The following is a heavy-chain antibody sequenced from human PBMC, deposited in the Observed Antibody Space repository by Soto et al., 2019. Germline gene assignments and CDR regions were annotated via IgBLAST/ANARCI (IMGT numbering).Heavy chain of an antibody. D-gene: IGHD1-26*01. CDR3: ARDSSGSPNWFDP. V-gene: IGHV4-31*03. CDR2: IYYSGNT. CDR1: GGSISSGGYY. Sequence: TLSLTCTVSGGSISSGGYYWSWIRQHPGKGLEWIGYIYYSGNTYYNPSLKSRVTISVDTSKNQFSLKLSSVTAADTAVYYCARDSSGSPNWFDPWGQGTLVTVSS. J-gene: IGHJ5*02.